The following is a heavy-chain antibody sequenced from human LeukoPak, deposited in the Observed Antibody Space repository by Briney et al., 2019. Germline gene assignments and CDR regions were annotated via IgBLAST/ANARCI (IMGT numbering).Heavy chain of an antibody. D-gene: IGHD3-10*01. CDR2: INHSGST. V-gene: IGHV4-34*01. Sequence: SETLSLTCAVYGGSFSGYYWSWIRQPPGKGLEWIGEINHSGSTNYNPSLKSRVTISVDTSKNQFSLKLSSVTAADTAVYYCVRGGYGSGSNDYWGQGTLVTVSS. J-gene: IGHJ4*02. CDR1: GGSFSGYY. CDR3: VRGGYGSGSNDY.